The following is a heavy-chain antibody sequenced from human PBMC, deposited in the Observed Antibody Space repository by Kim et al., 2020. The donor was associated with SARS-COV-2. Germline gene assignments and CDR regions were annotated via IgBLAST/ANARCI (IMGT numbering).Heavy chain of an antibody. D-gene: IGHD6-25*01. CDR1: GGSISSYY. J-gene: IGHJ3*01. Sequence: SETLSLTCTVSGGSISSYYWSWIRQPPGKGLEWIGYICYSGSTNYNPSLKSRVTISVDTSKNQFSLKLSSVTAADTAVDDCARHRPRRSALGLTEAADA. V-gene: IGHV4-59*08. CDR2: ICYSGST. CDR3: ARHRPRRSALGLTEAADA.